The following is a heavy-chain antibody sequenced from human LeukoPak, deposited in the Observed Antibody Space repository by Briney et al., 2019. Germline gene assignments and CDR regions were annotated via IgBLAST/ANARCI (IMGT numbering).Heavy chain of an antibody. D-gene: IGHD3-3*01. CDR3: ARSGYTIFGVDNWFDP. J-gene: IGHJ5*02. V-gene: IGHV1-18*01. CDR1: GYTFTSYG. CDR2: ISAYNGNT. Sequence: GASVKVSCKASGYTFTSYGISWVRQAPGQGLEWMGWISAYNGNTNYAQKLQGRVTMTTDTSTSTAYMELRSLRSVDTAVYYCARSGYTIFGVDNWFDPWGQGTLVTVSS.